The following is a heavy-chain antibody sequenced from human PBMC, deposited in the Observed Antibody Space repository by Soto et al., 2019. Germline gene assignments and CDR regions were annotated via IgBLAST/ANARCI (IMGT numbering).Heavy chain of an antibody. J-gene: IGHJ4*02. V-gene: IGHV3-30-3*01. CDR2: ISYDGSNK. D-gene: IGHD6-19*01. CDR1: GFTFRSYA. Sequence: QVQLVESGGGVVQPGRSLRLSCAASGFTFRSYAMHWVRQAPGKGLEWVAVISYDGSNKYYADSVKGRFTISRDNSKNTLYLQMNSLRAEDTAVYYCARESIAVAGDLDYWGQGTLVTVSS. CDR3: ARESIAVAGDLDY.